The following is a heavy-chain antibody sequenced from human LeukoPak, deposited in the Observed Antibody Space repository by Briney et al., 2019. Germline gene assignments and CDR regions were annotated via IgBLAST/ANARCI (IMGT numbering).Heavy chain of an antibody. CDR2: TYYNSKWYT. Sequence: SGPGLVRPSQTLSLTCAISGDSVSTASNAWYWIRQSPSRGLEWLGRTYYNSKWYTDYAVSVSGRTTINPDTSRNQLSLQLSFVTPEDTAVYYCVRLNWRRKAFDVWGQGTMVTVSS. V-gene: IGHV6-1*01. CDR1: GDSVSTASNA. CDR3: VRLNWRRKAFDV. D-gene: IGHD1-20*01. J-gene: IGHJ3*01.